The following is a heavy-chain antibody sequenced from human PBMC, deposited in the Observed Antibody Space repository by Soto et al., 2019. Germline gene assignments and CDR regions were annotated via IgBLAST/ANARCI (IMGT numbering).Heavy chain of an antibody. V-gene: IGHV3-23*01. J-gene: IGHJ4*02. Sequence: GGSLRLSCAAPGFTFSSYAMYWVRQAPGKGLEWVSGISPSGGSTYYADSVKGRFTISRDSSKNTLYLQMNSLRAEDTAVYYCARDRGYSGYESGFGFWGQGTLVTVSS. CDR1: GFTFSSYA. D-gene: IGHD5-12*01. CDR3: ARDRGYSGYESGFGF. CDR2: ISPSGGST.